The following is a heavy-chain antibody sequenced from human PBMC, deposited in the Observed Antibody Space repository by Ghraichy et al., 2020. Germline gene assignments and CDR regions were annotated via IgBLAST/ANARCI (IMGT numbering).Heavy chain of an antibody. CDR1: GGSFRGYS. J-gene: IGHJ6*02. CDR2: MNHSGST. Sequence: ESLNISCAVYGGSFRGYSWTWIRQPPGKGLECIGEMNHSGSTNYNPSLKSRVTISVDTSKNHFSLKLRSVTAADTAVYYCARATIRDGMDVWGQGTTVTVSS. D-gene: IGHD5-12*01. CDR3: ARATIRDGMDV. V-gene: IGHV4-34*01.